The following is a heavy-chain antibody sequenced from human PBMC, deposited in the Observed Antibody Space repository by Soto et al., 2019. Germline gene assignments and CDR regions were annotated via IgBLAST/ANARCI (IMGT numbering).Heavy chain of an antibody. D-gene: IGHD3-3*01. V-gene: IGHV3-21*01. Sequence: EVQLVESGGGLVKPGGSLKLSCAASGFTFSSYSMNWVRQAPGKGLEWVSSISSSSSYIYYADSVKGRFTVSRDNANNSPYPQMNSLRAEDTAVYYGVGGFLDREGIDVWGQGTTVTVSS. J-gene: IGHJ6*02. CDR2: ISSSSSYI. CDR1: GFTFSSYS. CDR3: VGGFLDREGIDV.